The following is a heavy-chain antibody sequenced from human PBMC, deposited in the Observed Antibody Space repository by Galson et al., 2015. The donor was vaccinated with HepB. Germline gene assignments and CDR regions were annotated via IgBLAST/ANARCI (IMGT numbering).Heavy chain of an antibody. D-gene: IGHD2-15*01. CDR2: ISSSGSTI. J-gene: IGHJ6*02. Sequence: SLRLSCAASGFTFSSYEMNWVRQAPGKGLEWVSYISSSGSTIYYADSVKGRFTISRDNAKNSLYLQMNSLRAEDTAVYYCAREDLVVVVAAAPPYTYGMDVWGQGTTVTVSS. CDR3: AREDLVVVVAAAPPYTYGMDV. CDR1: GFTFSSYE. V-gene: IGHV3-48*03.